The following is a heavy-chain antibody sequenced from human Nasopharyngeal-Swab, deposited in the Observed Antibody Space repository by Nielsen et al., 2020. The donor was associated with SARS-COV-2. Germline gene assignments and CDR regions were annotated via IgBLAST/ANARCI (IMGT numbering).Heavy chain of an antibody. CDR3: ASEDGFGEFYGMDV. J-gene: IGHJ6*02. Sequence: GGSLRLSCTASGFTFDDYAMHWVRQAPGKGLEWVSGISWNSGSIGYEDSVKGRFTISRDNAKNSLYLQMNSLRAEDTALYYCASEDGFGEFYGMDVWGQGTTVTVSS. V-gene: IGHV3-9*01. CDR2: ISWNSGSI. CDR1: GFTFDDYA. D-gene: IGHD3-10*01.